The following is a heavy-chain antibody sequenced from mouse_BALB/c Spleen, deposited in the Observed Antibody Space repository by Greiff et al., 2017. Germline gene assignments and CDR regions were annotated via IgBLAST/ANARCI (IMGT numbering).Heavy chain of an antibody. J-gene: IGHJ4*01. D-gene: IGHD1-1*01. Sequence: EVQLQQSGAELVKPGASVKLSCTASGFNIKDTYMHWVKQRPEQGLEWIGRIDPANGNTKYDPKFQGKATITADTSSNTAYLQLSSLTSEDTAVYYCARSGYYYGSSYYAMDYWGQGTSVTVSS. CDR3: ARSGYYYGSSYYAMDY. V-gene: IGHV14-3*02. CDR2: IDPANGNT. CDR1: GFNIKDTY.